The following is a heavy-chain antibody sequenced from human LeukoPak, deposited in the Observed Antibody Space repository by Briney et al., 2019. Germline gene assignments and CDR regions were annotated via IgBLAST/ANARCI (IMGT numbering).Heavy chain of an antibody. D-gene: IGHD3-22*01. CDR3: ARDYYDSSRYIDAFDI. CDR2: TSSSGSTI. CDR1: GFTFSSYE. V-gene: IGHV3-48*03. J-gene: IGHJ3*02. Sequence: GGSLRLSCAASGFTFSSYEMDWVRQATGKGLEWVSYTSSSGSTIYYADSVKGRFTISRDNAKNSLYLQMNSLRAEDTAVYYCARDYYDSSRYIDAFDIWGQGTMVTVSS.